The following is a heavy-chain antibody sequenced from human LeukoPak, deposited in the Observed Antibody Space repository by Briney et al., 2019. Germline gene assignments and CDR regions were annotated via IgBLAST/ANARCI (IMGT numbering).Heavy chain of an antibody. V-gene: IGHV4-59*01. CDR3: ARVPSRITMVRGVMKGGAFDI. Sequence: SETLSLTCTVSGGSISSYYWSWIRQPPGKGLEWIWYIYYSGSTNYNPSLKSRVTISVDTSKNQFSLKLSSVTAADTAVYYCARVPSRITMVRGVMKGGAFDIWGQGTMVTVSS. D-gene: IGHD3-10*01. CDR2: IYYSGST. CDR1: GGSISSYY. J-gene: IGHJ3*02.